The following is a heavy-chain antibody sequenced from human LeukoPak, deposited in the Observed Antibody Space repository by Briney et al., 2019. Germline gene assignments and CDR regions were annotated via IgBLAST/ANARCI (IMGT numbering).Heavy chain of an antibody. CDR3: AKSFLTTATGTGRAFDI. CDR1: GFYFGGHA. D-gene: IGHD1-1*01. CDR2: ISAGGDDT. Sequence: GGSLRLSCVASGFYFGGHAMHWLRQAPGKGLEWVSGISAGGDDTYHADPLKGRFTISRDNSKNTLYLQMNSLRAEDTAEYYCAKSFLTTATGTGRAFDIWGQGTMVTVSS. J-gene: IGHJ3*02. V-gene: IGHV3-23*01.